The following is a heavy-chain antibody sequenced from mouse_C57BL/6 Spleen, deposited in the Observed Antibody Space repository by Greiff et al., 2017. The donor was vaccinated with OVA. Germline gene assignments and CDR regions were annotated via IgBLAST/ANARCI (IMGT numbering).Heavy chain of an antibody. CDR1: GYTFTSYW. CDR2: IDPSDSYT. Sequence: QLQQPGAELVKPGASVKLSCKASGYTFTSYWMQWVKQRPGQGLEWIGEIDPSDSYTNYNQKFKGKATLTVDTSSSTAYMQLSSLTSEDSAVYYCARGNYDYDEAYWGQGTLVTVSA. CDR3: ARGNYDYDEAY. D-gene: IGHD2-4*01. V-gene: IGHV1-50*01. J-gene: IGHJ3*01.